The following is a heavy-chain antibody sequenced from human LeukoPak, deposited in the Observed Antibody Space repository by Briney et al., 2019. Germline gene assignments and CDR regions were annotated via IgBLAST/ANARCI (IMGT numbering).Heavy chain of an antibody. CDR2: IYYSGST. Sequence: SQTLSLTCTVSGGSISSGDYYWSWIRQPPGKGLEWIGYIYYSGSTYYNPSLKSRVTISVDTSKNQFSLKLSSVAAADTAVYYCASGYCSSASCPGTYYYYYMDVWGKGTTVTVSS. D-gene: IGHD2-2*01. CDR1: GGSISSGDYY. CDR3: ASGYCSSASCPGTYYYYYMDV. V-gene: IGHV4-30-4*08. J-gene: IGHJ6*03.